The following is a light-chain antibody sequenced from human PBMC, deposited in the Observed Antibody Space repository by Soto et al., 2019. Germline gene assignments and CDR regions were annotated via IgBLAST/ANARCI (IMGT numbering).Light chain of an antibody. CDR3: QQYGSSPMYT. CDR2: GAS. J-gene: IGKJ2*01. V-gene: IGKV3-20*01. Sequence: EIELTQSPGTLSLSPGERATLSCRASQVFSSSYLAWYQQKPGQAPRLLIYGASGRATGIPDRFSGSGSGTDFTLTISRLEPEDFAVYYCQQYGSSPMYTFGQGTKLEIK. CDR1: QVFSSSY.